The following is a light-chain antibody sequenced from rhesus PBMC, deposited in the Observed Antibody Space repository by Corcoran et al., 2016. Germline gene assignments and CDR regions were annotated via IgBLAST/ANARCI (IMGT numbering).Light chain of an antibody. CDR3: YQHNSGWT. CDR2: GAS. J-gene: IGKJ1*01. Sequence: QGILTQSPATLSLSPGERATFSCRASQSASSYVAWYQQKPGQPPRVLIYGASSRATGIPDRFSGSRPGTDLPLTVSGLETDDVGNYPCYQHNSGWTFDQGPKVEIK. CDR1: QSASSY. V-gene: IGKV3-10*01.